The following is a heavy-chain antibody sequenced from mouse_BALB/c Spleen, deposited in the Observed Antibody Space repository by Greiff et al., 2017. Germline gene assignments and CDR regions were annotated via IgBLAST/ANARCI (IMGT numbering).Heavy chain of an antibody. D-gene: IGHD2-9*01. CDR3: PYYGYDLPGAMDY. V-gene: IGHV14-3*02. CDR2: IDPANGNT. Sequence: VQLQQSGAELVKPGASVKLSCTASGFNIKDTYMHWVKQRPEQGLEWIGRIDPANGNTKYDPKFQGKATITADTSSNTAYLQLSSLTSEDTAVYYCPYYGYDLPGAMDYWGQGTSVTVSS. CDR1: GFNIKDTY. J-gene: IGHJ4*01.